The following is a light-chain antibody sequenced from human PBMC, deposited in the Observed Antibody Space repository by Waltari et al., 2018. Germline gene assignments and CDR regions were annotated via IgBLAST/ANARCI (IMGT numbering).Light chain of an antibody. J-gene: IGKJ1*01. CDR1: QSVSRY. CDR3: QKYGTLPAT. V-gene: IGKV3-20*01. CDR2: EAS. Sequence: EIVLTQSPGTLSLSPGGGATLSCRASQSVSRYLAWYQQKAGQPPRLLIYEASSRATGIPDRFSGSGSGTDFSLTISRLEPEDFAVYYCQKYGTLPATFGQGTKVEIK.